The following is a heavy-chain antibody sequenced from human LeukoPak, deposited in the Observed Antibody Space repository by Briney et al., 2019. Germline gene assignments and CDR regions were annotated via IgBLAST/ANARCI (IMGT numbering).Heavy chain of an antibody. Sequence: GASVKVSCKASRYTFTSYGISGVRQAPGQGLERMGWISAYNGNTNYAQKLQGRVTMTTDTSTSTAYMELRSLRSDDTAVYYCARDRSIAVAGTTDYWGQGTLVTVSS. J-gene: IGHJ4*02. CDR2: ISAYNGNT. D-gene: IGHD6-19*01. CDR1: RYTFTSYG. V-gene: IGHV1-18*01. CDR3: ARDRSIAVAGTTDY.